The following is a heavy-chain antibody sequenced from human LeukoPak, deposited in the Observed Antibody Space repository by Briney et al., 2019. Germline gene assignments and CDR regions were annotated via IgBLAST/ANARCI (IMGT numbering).Heavy chain of an antibody. V-gene: IGHV4-34*01. Sequence: SETLSLTCAVYGGSFSGYYWSWIRQPPGKGLEWIGEIYHSGSTNYNPSLKSRVTISVDKSKNQFSLKLSSVTAADMAVYYCAGGSRSGSAEKPDDAFDIWGQGTMVTVSS. CDR2: IYHSGST. D-gene: IGHD2-15*01. CDR1: GGSFSGYY. J-gene: IGHJ3*02. CDR3: AGGSRSGSAEKPDDAFDI.